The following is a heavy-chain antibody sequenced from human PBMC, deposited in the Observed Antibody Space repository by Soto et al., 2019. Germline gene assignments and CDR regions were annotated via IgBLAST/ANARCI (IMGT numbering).Heavy chain of an antibody. V-gene: IGHV5-10-1*01. D-gene: IGHD3-22*01. J-gene: IGHJ4*02. CDR3: ARQIYDSDTGPNFQYYFDS. CDR1: GYRFTTYW. CDR2: IDPSDSQT. Sequence: PGESLKISCKGSGYRFTTYWIGWVRQMPGKGLEWMGRIDPSDSQTYYSPSFRGHVTISATKSITTVFLQWSSLRASDTAMYYCARQIYDSDTGPNFQYYFDSWGQGTPVTVSS.